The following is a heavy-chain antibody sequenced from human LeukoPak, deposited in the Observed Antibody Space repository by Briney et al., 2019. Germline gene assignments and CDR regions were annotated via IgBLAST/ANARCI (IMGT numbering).Heavy chain of an antibody. CDR2: IYYSGST. CDR1: GGSVSSGSYY. CDR3: ARDSSGWYSAFDI. Sequence: KTSETLSLICTVSGGSVSSGSYYWSWIRQPPGKGLEWIGYIYYSGSTNYNPSLKSRVTISVDTSKNQFSLKLSSVTAAGTAVYYCARDSSGWYSAFDIWGQGTMVTVSS. D-gene: IGHD6-19*01. V-gene: IGHV4-61*01. J-gene: IGHJ3*02.